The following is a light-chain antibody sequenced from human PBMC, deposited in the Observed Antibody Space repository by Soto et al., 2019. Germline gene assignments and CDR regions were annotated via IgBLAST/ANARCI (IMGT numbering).Light chain of an antibody. V-gene: IGKV3D-20*02. J-gene: IGKJ4*01. CDR2: DVS. CDR3: QQRTSWPT. CDR1: QSVSSSY. Sequence: IVLTQSPGTLSLSLGERATLSCRASQSVSSSYLAWYQQKPGQAPRLLIYDVSRRATAIPARFSGSGSGTDFTLTISSLEPEDFAVYYCQQRTSWPTFGGGTKVDI.